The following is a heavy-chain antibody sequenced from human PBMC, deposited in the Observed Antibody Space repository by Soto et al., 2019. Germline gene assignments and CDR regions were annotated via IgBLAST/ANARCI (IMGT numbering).Heavy chain of an antibody. CDR1: GYTYISYS. Sequence: ASVKVSCKASGYTYISYSMHWVRQAPGQRLEWMGWINVGNGNTKYSQNFQGRVTINQDTSASTAYMELSSLTSEDTAVYYCARAKWGSGSRWLDPWGQGTLVTVS. CDR2: INVGNGNT. D-gene: IGHD6-19*01. J-gene: IGHJ5*02. CDR3: ARAKWGSGSRWLDP. V-gene: IGHV1-3*01.